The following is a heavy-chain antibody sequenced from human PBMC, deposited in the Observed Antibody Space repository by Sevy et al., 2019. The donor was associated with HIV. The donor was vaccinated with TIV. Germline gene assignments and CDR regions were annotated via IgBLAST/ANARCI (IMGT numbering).Heavy chain of an antibody. CDR2: ISSDGTKE. Sequence: GGSLRLSCAASGFTFSIYVIHWVRQAPGKGLEWVAVISSDGTKEYYADSVKGRFTISRDNSKNTMYLQMNSLRVEDTAGYYCARDLPSAVTDPFYYYGLAVWGQGTTVTVSS. CDR3: ARDLPSAVTDPFYYYGLAV. J-gene: IGHJ6*02. CDR1: GFTFSIYV. D-gene: IGHD2-21*02. V-gene: IGHV3-30*04.